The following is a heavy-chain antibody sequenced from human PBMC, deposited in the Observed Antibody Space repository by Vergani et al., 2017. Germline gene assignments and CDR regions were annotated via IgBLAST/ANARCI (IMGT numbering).Heavy chain of an antibody. CDR2: ISSSSSYI. D-gene: IGHD1-26*01. V-gene: IGHV3-21*01. J-gene: IGHJ6*03. CDR3: ARGGGTKNYYYYYMDV. CDR1: GFTFSSYS. Sequence: EVQLLESGGGLVQPGGSLRLSCAASGFTFSSYSMNWVRQAPGKGLEWASSISSSSSYIYYADSVKGRFTISRDNAKNSLYLQMNSLRAEDTAVYYCARGGGTKNYYYYYMDVWGKGTTVTVSS.